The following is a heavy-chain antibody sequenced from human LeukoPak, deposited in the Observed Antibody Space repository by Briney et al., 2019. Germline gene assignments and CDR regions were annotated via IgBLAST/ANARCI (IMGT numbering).Heavy chain of an antibody. Sequence: PGESLKISCKTFGYSSPNYSIACVRQMPGKGLEFMGIIYPGDSDTRYSPSFQGQVTISVDESISTAYLQWSSLKASDTAIYYCARRDVGYNILTTYYYDTWGQGTLVTVSS. V-gene: IGHV5-51*01. CDR3: ARRDVGYNILTTYYYDT. D-gene: IGHD3-9*01. CDR2: IYPGDSDT. J-gene: IGHJ4*02. CDR1: GYSSPNYS.